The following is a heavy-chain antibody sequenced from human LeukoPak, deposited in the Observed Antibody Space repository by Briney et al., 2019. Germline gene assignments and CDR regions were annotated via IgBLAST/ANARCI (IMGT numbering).Heavy chain of an antibody. D-gene: IGHD6-13*01. V-gene: IGHV3-23*01. CDR1: GFTFSNAW. CDR3: AKGGSSSWYGTGDYFDY. CDR2: ISGSGVST. J-gene: IGHJ4*02. Sequence: GGSLRLSCAASGFTFSNAWMSWVRQAPGKGLEWVSAISGSGVSTYYADSVKGRFTISTDNSKNTLYLQMNSLRAEDTAIYYCAKGGSSSWYGTGDYFDYWGQGTLSPSPQ.